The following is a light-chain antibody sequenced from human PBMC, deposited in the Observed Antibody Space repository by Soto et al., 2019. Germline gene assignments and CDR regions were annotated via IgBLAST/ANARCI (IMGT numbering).Light chain of an antibody. CDR1: QTINNN. Sequence: VMTQAPATLSVSPGERVTLSCRASQTINNNVAWYQLKDGQVPRLLIYGASTRATDIPARFSGSGSGTEFTLTISSLQSEDFAEYHCQQYNNWPPTVGQGTKVDIK. CDR3: QQYNNWPPT. V-gene: IGKV3-15*01. CDR2: GAS. J-gene: IGKJ1*01.